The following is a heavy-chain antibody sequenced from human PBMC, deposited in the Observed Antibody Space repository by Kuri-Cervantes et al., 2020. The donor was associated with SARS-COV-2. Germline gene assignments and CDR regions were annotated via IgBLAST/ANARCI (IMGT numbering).Heavy chain of an antibody. CDR2: ISGYNDNT. J-gene: IGHJ6*02. CDR3: AREHGWYAPDYYYGMDV. V-gene: IGHV1-18*01. Sequence: ASVKVSCKTSGYSFSSYGISWVRQAPGQGLEWMGWISGYNDNTNYAQKFQGRATMTTDTSTNTAYLELRNLGSDDTAVYFCAREHGWYAPDYYYGMDVWGQGTTVTVSS. CDR1: GYSFSSYG. D-gene: IGHD6-19*01.